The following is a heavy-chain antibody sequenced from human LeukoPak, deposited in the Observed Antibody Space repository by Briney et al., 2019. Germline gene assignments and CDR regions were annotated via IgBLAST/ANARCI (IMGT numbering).Heavy chain of an antibody. CDR1: GFTFSSYS. J-gene: IGHJ6*02. D-gene: IGHD1-14*01. Sequence: GGSLRLSCAASGFTFSSYSMNWVRQAPGKGLEWVSYISSSSSTIYYADSVKGRFTISRDNAKNSLYLQMNSLRAEDTAVYYCARGDRRENYYYYGMDVWGQGTTVTVSS. CDR3: ARGDRRENYYYYGMDV. CDR2: ISSSSSTI. V-gene: IGHV3-48*01.